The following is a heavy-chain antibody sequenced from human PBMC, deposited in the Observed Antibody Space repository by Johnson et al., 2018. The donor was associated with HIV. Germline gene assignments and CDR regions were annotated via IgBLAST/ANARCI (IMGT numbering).Heavy chain of an antibody. CDR1: GFTFSTYW. CDR2: IKQDGSKK. Sequence: VQLVESGGGLIQPGGSLRLSCAASGFTFSTYWMSWVRQAPGKGLEWVANIKQDGSKKNYVDSVKGRFTISRDNAMNSVYLQMNSLRVEDTALYYCARVQGLSITTAIGAAFDIWGQ. V-gene: IGHV3-7*03. J-gene: IGHJ3*02. CDR3: ARVQGLSITTAIGAAFDI. D-gene: IGHD1-14*01.